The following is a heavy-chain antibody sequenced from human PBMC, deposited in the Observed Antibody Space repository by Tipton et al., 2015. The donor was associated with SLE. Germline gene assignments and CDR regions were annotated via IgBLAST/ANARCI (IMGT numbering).Heavy chain of an antibody. CDR2: IHYSGST. CDR3: ARQVYGDYSPNWFDP. CDR1: GGSISSRSNY. D-gene: IGHD4-17*01. Sequence: LVQPSETLSLTCSVSGGSISSRSNYWGWIRQPPGKGLGWIGSIHYSGSTYDNPSLKSRVTISVDTSKNQFSLKLSSVAAADTAVYYCARQVYGDYSPNWFDPWGQGTTVTVSS. V-gene: IGHV4-39*07. J-gene: IGHJ5*01.